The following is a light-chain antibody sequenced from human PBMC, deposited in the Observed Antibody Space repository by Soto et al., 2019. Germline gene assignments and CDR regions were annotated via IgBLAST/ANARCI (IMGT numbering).Light chain of an antibody. CDR2: GAS. CDR1: QSVSSN. CDR3: QQYNNRPPWT. V-gene: IGKV3-15*01. J-gene: IGKJ3*01. Sequence: EIVMTQSPATLSVSPGERATLSCRASQSVSSNLAWYQQKPGQAPRLLIYGASTRATGIPARFSGSGSGTEFTLTISSLQSEDFAVYYCQQYNNRPPWTFGPGTKVYIK.